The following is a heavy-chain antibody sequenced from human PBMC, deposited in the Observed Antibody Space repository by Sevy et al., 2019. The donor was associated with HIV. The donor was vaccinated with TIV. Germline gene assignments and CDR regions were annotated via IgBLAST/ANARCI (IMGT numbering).Heavy chain of an antibody. CDR2: ISYDGSNK. Sequence: GGSLRLSCVASGFTFSSYAMHWVRQAPGKGLEWVAVISYDGSNKYYADSVKGRFTISRDNSKNTLYLQMNSLRAEDTAVYYCAREWMRKIDAFDIWGQGTMVTVSS. CDR3: AREWMRKIDAFDI. CDR1: GFTFSSYA. D-gene: IGHD5-12*01. J-gene: IGHJ3*02. V-gene: IGHV3-30-3*01.